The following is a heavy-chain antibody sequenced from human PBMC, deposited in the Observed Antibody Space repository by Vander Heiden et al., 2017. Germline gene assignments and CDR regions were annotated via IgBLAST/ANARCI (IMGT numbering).Heavy chain of an antibody. J-gene: IGHJ4*02. Sequence: EGRLVGSGGGVVRPGGPLGPSCDAPGSPLADYGMSWVRQAPGKGLEWVSGINWNGGSTGYADSVKGRFTISRDNAKNSLYLQMNSLRAEDTALYYCARDFTALVGGSCFDYWGQGTLVTVSS. D-gene: IGHD2-15*01. V-gene: IGHV3-20*04. CDR1: GSPLADYG. CDR2: INWNGGST. CDR3: ARDFTALVGGSCFDY.